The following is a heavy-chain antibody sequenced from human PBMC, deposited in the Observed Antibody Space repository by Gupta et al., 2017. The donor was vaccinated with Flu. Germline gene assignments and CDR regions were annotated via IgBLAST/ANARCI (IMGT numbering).Heavy chain of an antibody. CDR2: ISISSDTI. D-gene: IGHD2-21*01. Sequence: APGKGLEWVSYISISSDTIHYADSVKGRFTISRDNAKNSLYLQMNSLKAEDTAVYYGARDGVFERLYYYGMDVWGQGTTVTVSS. CDR3: ARDGVFERLYYYGMDV. V-gene: IGHV3-48*01. J-gene: IGHJ6*02.